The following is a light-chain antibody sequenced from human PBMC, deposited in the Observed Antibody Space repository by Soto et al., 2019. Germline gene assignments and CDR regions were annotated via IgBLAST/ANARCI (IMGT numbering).Light chain of an antibody. CDR2: DVS. Sequence: IQMTQSPSTVSAYLGDSVTITCLARQSITTWLAWYQQRPGKAPKLLIYDVSSLQSGVPSRFSGTGSGKEFTLTISSLQPDDFATYYCQHYTVYSPWTFGQETKVDIK. CDR1: QSITTW. V-gene: IGKV1-5*01. CDR3: QHYTVYSPWT. J-gene: IGKJ1*01.